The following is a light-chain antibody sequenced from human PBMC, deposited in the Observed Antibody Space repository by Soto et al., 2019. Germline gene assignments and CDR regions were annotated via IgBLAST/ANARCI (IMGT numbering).Light chain of an antibody. CDR3: QQRSNGPSIT. V-gene: IGKV3-11*01. CDR2: DAS. Sequence: IVLTQSPAPLSLSPGERATLSCRASQSVSSYLAWYQQKPGQAPRLLIYDASNRATGIPARFSGSGSGTDFTLTINSLEPEDFAVYYCQQRSNGPSITFGQGTRLDTK. CDR1: QSVSSY. J-gene: IGKJ5*01.